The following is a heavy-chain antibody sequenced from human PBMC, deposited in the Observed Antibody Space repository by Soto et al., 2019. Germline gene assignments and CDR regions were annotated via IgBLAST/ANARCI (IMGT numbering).Heavy chain of an antibody. Sequence: QVQLMQSGAEVKKPGASVKVSCKASGNTFTNYYIHWVRQAPGQGLEWMGTVNPSGGHTTYSQNFLGRVTXTXXXYXXTLYMELTSLTSDDTAVYYCARGGHVVVVTAAFDYWGQGTLVTVSS. V-gene: IGHV1-46*01. CDR3: ARGGHVVVVTAAFDY. CDR2: VNPSGGHT. J-gene: IGHJ4*02. CDR1: GNTFTNYY. D-gene: IGHD2-21*02.